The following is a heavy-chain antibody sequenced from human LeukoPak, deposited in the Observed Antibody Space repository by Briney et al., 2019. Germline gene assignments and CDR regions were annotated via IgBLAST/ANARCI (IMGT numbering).Heavy chain of an antibody. CDR2: ISGSGGST. V-gene: IGHV3-23*01. CDR1: GFTFSSYG. CDR3: AKAQHIVVVTATNWFDP. Sequence: GGSLRLSCAASGFTFSSYGMSWVRQAPGKGLEWVSAISGSGGSTYYADSVKGRFTISRDNSKNTLYLQMNSPRAEDTAVYYCAKAQHIVVVTATNWFDPWGQETLVTVSS. D-gene: IGHD2-21*02. J-gene: IGHJ5*02.